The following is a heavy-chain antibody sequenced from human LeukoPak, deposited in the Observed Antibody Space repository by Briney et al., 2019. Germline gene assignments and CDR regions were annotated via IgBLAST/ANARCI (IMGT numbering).Heavy chain of an antibody. D-gene: IGHD6-13*01. CDR2: IYYSGST. V-gene: IGHV4-59*01. J-gene: IGHJ4*02. Sequence: SETLSLTCTVSGGSISSYYWSWIRQPPGKGLEWIGYIYYSGSTNYNPSLKSRVTISVDTSKNQFSLKLSSVTAADTAVYYCARNKYSSSWYLFDYWGQGTLVTVSS. CDR1: GGSISSYY. CDR3: ARNKYSSSWYLFDY.